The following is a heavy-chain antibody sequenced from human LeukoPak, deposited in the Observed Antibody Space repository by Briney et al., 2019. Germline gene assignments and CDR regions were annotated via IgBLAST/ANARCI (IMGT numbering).Heavy chain of an antibody. CDR3: AKSLTGILTGYSFDY. J-gene: IGHJ4*02. D-gene: IGHD3-9*01. CDR1: GFTFSTYN. CDR2: ITSSSTYM. V-gene: IGHV3-21*04. Sequence: GGSLRLSCAASGFTFSTYNMNWVRRTPGKGLEWVSSITSSSTYMFYADSVKGRFTISRDNSKNTLYLQMNSLRAEDTAVYYCAKSLTGILTGYSFDYWGQGTLVTVSS.